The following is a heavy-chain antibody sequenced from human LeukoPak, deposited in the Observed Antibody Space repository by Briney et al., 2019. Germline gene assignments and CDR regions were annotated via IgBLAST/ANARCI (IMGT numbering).Heavy chain of an antibody. CDR2: INSDGSTT. CDR1: GFTFSDYW. J-gene: IGHJ5*02. CDR3: AKVRTMVVVRSWFDP. D-gene: IGHD3-22*01. Sequence: PGGSLRLSCAASGFTFSDYWMHWVRQAPGKGLVWVSRINSDGSTTSYADSVKGRFTISRDNAKNTLYLQMNSLRAEDTAVYYCAKVRTMVVVRSWFDPWGQGTLVTVSS. V-gene: IGHV3-74*01.